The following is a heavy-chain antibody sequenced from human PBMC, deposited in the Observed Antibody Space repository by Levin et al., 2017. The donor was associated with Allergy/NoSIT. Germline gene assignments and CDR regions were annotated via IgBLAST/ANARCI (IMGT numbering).Heavy chain of an antibody. Sequence: ASVKVSCKVSGYTLTELSMHWVRQAPGKGLEWMGGFDPEDGETIYAQKFQGRVTMTEDTSTDTAYMELSSLRSEDTAVYYCATDMRGYSGYDLSRTTVVTPNFDYWGQGTLVTVSS. CDR1: GYTLTELS. J-gene: IGHJ4*02. D-gene: IGHD5-12*01. CDR2: FDPEDGET. CDR3: ATDMRGYSGYDLSRTTVVTPNFDY. V-gene: IGHV1-24*01.